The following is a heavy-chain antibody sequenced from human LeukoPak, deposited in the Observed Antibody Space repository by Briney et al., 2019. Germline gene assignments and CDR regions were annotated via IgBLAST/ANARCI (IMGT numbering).Heavy chain of an antibody. D-gene: IGHD3-9*01. V-gene: IGHV3-11*01. CDR3: ARDAFGILTGHSPDY. CDR2: ISDRGTNI. J-gene: IGHJ4*02. Sequence: GGSLRLSCAASGFTFSDFYMGWFRQAPGKGLESISYISDRGTNIYYADSVKGRFTVSRDNAENSLYLQMNSLRAEDTAVYYCARDAFGILTGHSPDYWGQGTLVTVSS. CDR1: GFTFSDFY.